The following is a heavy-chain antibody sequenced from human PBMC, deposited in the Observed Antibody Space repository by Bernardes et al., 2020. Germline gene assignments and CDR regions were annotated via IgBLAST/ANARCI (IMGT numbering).Heavy chain of an antibody. CDR3: AKDLFWWQVDY. CDR2: LGGDGIT. D-gene: IGHD2-8*02. V-gene: IGHV3-23*01. Sequence: GCALILSCAASGFTFRSTAMSWVRQAPGPGLAWVSGLGGDGITHYADSVKGRFTISRDDSKNMLYLQMNSLRAEDTAVYYCAKDLFWWQVDYWGQGALVTVSS. J-gene: IGHJ4*02. CDR1: GFTFRSTA.